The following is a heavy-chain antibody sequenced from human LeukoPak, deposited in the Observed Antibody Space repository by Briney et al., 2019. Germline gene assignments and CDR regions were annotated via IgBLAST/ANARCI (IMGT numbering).Heavy chain of an antibody. CDR1: GFTFSSYG. V-gene: IGHV3-30*03. CDR2: ISYDGSNK. Sequence: GGSLRLSCAASGFTFSSYGMHWVRQAPGKGLEWVAVISYDGSNKYYADSVKGRFTISRDNSKNTLYLQMNSLRAEDTAVYYCARGPQGGRDAFDIWGQGTMVTVSS. J-gene: IGHJ3*02. CDR3: ARGPQGGRDAFDI.